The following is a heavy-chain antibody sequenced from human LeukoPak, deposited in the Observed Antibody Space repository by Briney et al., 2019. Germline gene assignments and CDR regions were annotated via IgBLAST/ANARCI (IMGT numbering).Heavy chain of an antibody. CDR1: GYAFTGYY. Sequence: ASVKVSCKASGYAFTGYYIHWVRQAPGQGLEWMGWINPNSGGTNYAQKFQGRVTMTRDTSISTAYMELSRLRSDDTAVYYCARDERYYGSGSTKKRFDYWGQGTLVTVSS. CDR2: INPNSGGT. D-gene: IGHD3-10*01. J-gene: IGHJ4*02. CDR3: ARDERYYGSGSTKKRFDY. V-gene: IGHV1-2*02.